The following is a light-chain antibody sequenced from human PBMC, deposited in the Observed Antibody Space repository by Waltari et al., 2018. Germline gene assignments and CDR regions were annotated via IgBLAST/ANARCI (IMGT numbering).Light chain of an antibody. CDR2: GAS. CDR1: QNVKTK. V-gene: IGKV3-15*01. CDR3: QQYNNWPPWT. Sequence: ETVMTQSPGTLSVSPGDRATLSCRASQNVKTKLAWYQQKPGQAPRLLIYGASTRATGVPDRFSGSGSGTDFTLIISGLQSEDFAVYYCQQYNNWPPWTFGQGTKVEIK. J-gene: IGKJ1*01.